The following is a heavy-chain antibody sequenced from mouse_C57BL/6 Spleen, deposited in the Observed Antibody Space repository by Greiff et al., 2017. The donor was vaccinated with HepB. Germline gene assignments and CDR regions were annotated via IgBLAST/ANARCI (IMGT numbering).Heavy chain of an antibody. CDR3: ARMRYYGSRLFAY. CDR1: GFTFSDYY. Sequence: EVMLVESEGGLVQPGSSMKLSCTASGFTFSDYYMAWVRQVPEKGLEWVANINYDGSSTYYLDSLKSRFIISRDNAKNILYLQMSSLKSEDTDTYYCARMRYYGSRLFAYWGQGTLVTVSA. D-gene: IGHD1-1*01. CDR2: INYDGSST. V-gene: IGHV5-16*01. J-gene: IGHJ3*01.